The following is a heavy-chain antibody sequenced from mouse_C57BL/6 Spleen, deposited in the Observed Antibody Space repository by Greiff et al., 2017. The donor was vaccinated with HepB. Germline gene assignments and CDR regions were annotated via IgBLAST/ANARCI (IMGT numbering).Heavy chain of an antibody. V-gene: IGHV7-3*01. D-gene: IGHD2-13*01. CDR3: ARSDCDAIAWFDS. CDR2: ICNNANGCTT. Sequence: EVRLVESGGGLVQPGGSLSLSCAASGFTFTDYYMSWVRQHPGKALEWIGFICNNANGCTTEYSASVKGRFTISRDKSQSIVNLQMIALRAEDSAAYYCARSDCDAIAWFDSWGQGTMVTVSA. J-gene: IGHJ3*01. CDR1: GFTFTDYY.